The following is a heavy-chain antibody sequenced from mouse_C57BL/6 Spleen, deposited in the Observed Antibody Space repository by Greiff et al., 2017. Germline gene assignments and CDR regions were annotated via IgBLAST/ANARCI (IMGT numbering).Heavy chain of an antibody. CDR1: GFNIKDDY. CDR3: TTPFPWFAY. CDR2: IDPENGDT. V-gene: IGHV14-4*01. Sequence: EVQLQQSGAELVRPGASVKLSCTASGFNIKDDYMHWVKQRPEQGLEWIGWIDPENGDTEYASKFQGKATITADTSSNTAYLQLSSLTSEDTAVYYCTTPFPWFAYWGQGTLVTVSA. J-gene: IGHJ3*01.